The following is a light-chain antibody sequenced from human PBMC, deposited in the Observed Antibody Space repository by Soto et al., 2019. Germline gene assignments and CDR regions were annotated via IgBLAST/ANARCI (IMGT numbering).Light chain of an antibody. J-gene: IGKJ4*01. CDR3: EQGYSIHALA. Sequence: DIQMTQSPSSLSASVGDRVTISCRASQTISTYLHWYQHKPGRAPRLLISDVSTLQSGVPGRFRGSGSETEFTLTNTGLQHLDFATYYCEQGYSIHALAFGGGAKVELK. CDR2: DVS. CDR1: QTISTY. V-gene: IGKV1-39*01.